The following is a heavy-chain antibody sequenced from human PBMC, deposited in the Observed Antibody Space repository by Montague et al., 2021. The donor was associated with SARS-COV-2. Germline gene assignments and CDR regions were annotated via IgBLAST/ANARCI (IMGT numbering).Heavy chain of an antibody. J-gene: IGHJ4*02. CDR3: AGKVLTVPADY. Sequence: SDTLSLTCAASGVSITSTNWWSLVRQPPGKGLEWIGEISYGGIATYNPSLKSRATISMDRSRNLFSLKLSSVTAADTAIYYCAGKVLTVPADYWGQGTLVTVS. V-gene: IGHV4-4*02. CDR2: ISYGGIA. CDR1: GVSITSTNW. D-gene: IGHD4-11*01.